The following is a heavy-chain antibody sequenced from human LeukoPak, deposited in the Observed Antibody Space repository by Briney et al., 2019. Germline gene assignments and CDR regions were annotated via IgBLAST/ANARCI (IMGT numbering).Heavy chain of an antibody. CDR2: ISGDGRST. CDR1: GFSFNGYA. CDR3: ATDCSGNRCYSL. Sequence: GGSLRLSCAVSGFSFNGYAMNWVRQASGEGLEWVSFISGDGRSTYYADSVKGRFTISRDNSRNSLYLQMNSLRLEDTALYYCATDCSGNRCYSLWGPGTLVTVSS. V-gene: IGHV3-43*02. J-gene: IGHJ4*02. D-gene: IGHD2-2*01.